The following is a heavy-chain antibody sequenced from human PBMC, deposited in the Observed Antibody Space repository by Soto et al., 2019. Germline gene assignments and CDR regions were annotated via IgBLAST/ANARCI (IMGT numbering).Heavy chain of an antibody. CDR3: ANGPGVEDIVLMVYALFDY. D-gene: IGHD2-8*01. CDR2: ISGSGGST. V-gene: IGHV3-23*01. Sequence: GGSLRLSCAASGFTFSSYAMSWVRQAPGKGLEWVSAISGSGGSTYYADSVKGRFTISRDNSKNTLYLQMNSLRAEDTAVYYCANGPGVEDIVLMVYALFDYWGQGTLVTVSS. CDR1: GFTFSSYA. J-gene: IGHJ4*02.